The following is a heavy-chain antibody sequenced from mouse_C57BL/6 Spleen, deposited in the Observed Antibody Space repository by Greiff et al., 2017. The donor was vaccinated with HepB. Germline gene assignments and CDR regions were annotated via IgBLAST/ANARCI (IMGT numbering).Heavy chain of an antibody. V-gene: IGHV1-26*01. D-gene: IGHD2-2*01. CDR1: GYTFTDYY. CDR2: INPNNGGT. J-gene: IGHJ1*03. Sequence: EVQLQQSGPELVKPGASVKISCKASGYTFTDYYMNWVKQSHGKSLEWIGDINPNNGGTSYNQKFKGKATLTVDKSSSTAYMELRSLTSEDSAVYSCAYEVTTTSFDVWGTGTTVTVSS. CDR3: AYEVTTTSFDV.